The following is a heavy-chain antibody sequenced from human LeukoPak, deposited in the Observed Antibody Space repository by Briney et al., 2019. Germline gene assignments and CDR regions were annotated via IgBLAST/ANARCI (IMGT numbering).Heavy chain of an antibody. CDR1: GFTFSSYG. D-gene: IGHD3-16*02. J-gene: IGHJ4*02. CDR2: IRYDGSNK. V-gene: IGHV3-30*02. Sequence: TGGSLRLSCAASGFTFSSYGMHWVRQAPGKGLEWVAFIRYDGSNKYYADSVKGRFTISRDNSKNTLYLQMNSLRAEDTAVYYCAKGVYYDYVWGSYRYDDYWGQGTLVIVSS. CDR3: AKGVYYDYVWGSYRYDDY.